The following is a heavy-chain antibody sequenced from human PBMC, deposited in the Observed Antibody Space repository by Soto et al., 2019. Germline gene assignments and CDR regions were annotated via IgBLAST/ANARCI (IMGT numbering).Heavy chain of an antibody. D-gene: IGHD3-10*01. CDR3: ATNYGSGSSQFDP. Sequence: KISCKGSGYSFTSYGIGGVRQMPGKGLEWMGIIYPGDSDTRYSPSFQGQVTISADKSISTAYLQWSSLKASDTAMYYCATNYGSGSSQFDPWGQGTLVTVSS. V-gene: IGHV5-51*01. CDR2: IYPGDSDT. J-gene: IGHJ5*02. CDR1: GYSFTSYG.